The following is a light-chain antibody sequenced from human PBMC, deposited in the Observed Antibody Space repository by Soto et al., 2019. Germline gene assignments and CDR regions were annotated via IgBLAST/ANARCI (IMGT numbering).Light chain of an antibody. Sequence: DIQLTQSPSFLSASVGDRVTITCRASQGISSYLAWYQQKPGKAPKLLIYAASTLQSGVPSRFXGSGSGTEFTLTISSLQPEDFATYSCQQLNSYPQITFGQGTRLEIK. CDR3: QQLNSYPQIT. V-gene: IGKV1-9*01. CDR2: AAS. J-gene: IGKJ5*01. CDR1: QGISSY.